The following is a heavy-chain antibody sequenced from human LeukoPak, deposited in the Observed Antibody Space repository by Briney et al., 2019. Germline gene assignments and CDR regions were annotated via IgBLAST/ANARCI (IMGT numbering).Heavy chain of an antibody. CDR3: HKRNGEDFDH. J-gene: IGHJ5*02. CDR2: INPDSGGT. V-gene: IGHV1-2*02. CDR1: GYTFSGYY. Sequence: ASVKVSCKASGYTFSGYYMHWVRQAPGQGLEWMGWINPDSGGTNYAQKFQGRVTMTRDTSISTAHMELSRLRSDDTAVYYCHKRNGEDFDHWGQGTLVTVSS. D-gene: IGHD7-27*01.